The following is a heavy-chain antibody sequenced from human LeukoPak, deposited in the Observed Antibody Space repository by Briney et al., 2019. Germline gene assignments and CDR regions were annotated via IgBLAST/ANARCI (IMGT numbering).Heavy chain of an antibody. J-gene: IGHJ4*02. D-gene: IGHD3-22*01. CDR1: GFAVSSYA. CDR3: AKAQYYHSDGYYPDEYYFDY. CDR2: ISGSGHST. V-gene: IGHV3-23*01. Sequence: PGGSLRLSCAASGFAVSSYAMNWVRQAPGKGLEWVSGISGSGHSTYHADSVKGRFTISRDDSKNTLYLLMNSLRAEDTAVYYCAKAQYYHSDGYYPDEYYFDYWGQGTLVTVSS.